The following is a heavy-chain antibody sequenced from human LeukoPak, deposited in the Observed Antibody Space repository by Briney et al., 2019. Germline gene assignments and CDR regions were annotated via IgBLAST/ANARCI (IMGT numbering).Heavy chain of an antibody. Sequence: GGSLRLSCAASGFTFSSNYMSWVRQAPGKGLEWVSGIYSGGSTYYSDSVKGRFTISTDNSKGALYLQMNSLRAEDTAVYYCARDIGVGATTTFDYWGQGTLVTVSS. V-gene: IGHV3-66*01. D-gene: IGHD1-26*01. J-gene: IGHJ4*02. CDR1: GFTFSSNY. CDR3: ARDIGVGATTTFDY. CDR2: IYSGGST.